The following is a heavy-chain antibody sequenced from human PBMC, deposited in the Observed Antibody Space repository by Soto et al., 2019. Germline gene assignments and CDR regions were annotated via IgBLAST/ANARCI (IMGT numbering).Heavy chain of an antibody. CDR1: GGSISSYY. V-gene: IGHV4-59*01. Sequence: QVQLQESGPGLVKPSETLSLTCTVSGGSISSYYWSWIRQPPGKGLEWIGYIYYSGSTNYNPSLKSRVTISVDTSKNQFSLKLSSVTAADTAVYYCARALRTTPQVPLKGYYYYYMDVWGKGTTVTVSS. CDR2: IYYSGST. D-gene: IGHD4-17*01. J-gene: IGHJ6*03. CDR3: ARALRTTPQVPLKGYYYYYMDV.